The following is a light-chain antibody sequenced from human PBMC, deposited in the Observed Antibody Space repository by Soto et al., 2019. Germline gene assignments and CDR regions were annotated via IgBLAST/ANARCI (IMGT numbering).Light chain of an antibody. CDR3: QQADSFPLT. CDR1: QDISTL. Sequence: DIEMTQSPSSVSASIGDTVTITSRASQDISTLLAWYQQKPGKAPKLLIYGASTLESGVPSRFSGRGSGTDFTLTISSLQPEDFATYFCQQADSFPLTFGGGTRVDIK. J-gene: IGKJ4*01. V-gene: IGKV1D-12*01. CDR2: GAS.